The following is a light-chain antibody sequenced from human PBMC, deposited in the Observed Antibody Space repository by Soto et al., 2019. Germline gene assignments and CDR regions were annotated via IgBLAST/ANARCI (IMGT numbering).Light chain of an antibody. CDR3: QSYDSSLSGSNV. CDR2: GNS. CDR1: SSNIGAGYD. J-gene: IGLJ1*01. V-gene: IGLV1-40*01. Sequence: QSVLTQPPSVSGAPGQRVTISCTGSSSNIGAGYDVHWYQQLPGTAPKLLIYGNSNRPSGVPDLFSGSKSGTSASLAITGLQAEDEADYSCQSYDSSLSGSNVFGTGTKLTVL.